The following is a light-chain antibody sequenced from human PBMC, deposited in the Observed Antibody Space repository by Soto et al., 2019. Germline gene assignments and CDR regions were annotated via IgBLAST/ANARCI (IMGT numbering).Light chain of an antibody. Sequence: AIRMTQSPSSFSASTGDRVTITCRSSQGISSYLAWYQQRPGKAPKLLIYAASTLQSGVPSRFSGSGSGTDFTLTISCPQSEDFATYYCQQYYNYPRTFGQGTKVDIK. CDR1: QGISSY. J-gene: IGKJ1*01. V-gene: IGKV1-8*01. CDR2: AAS. CDR3: QQYYNYPRT.